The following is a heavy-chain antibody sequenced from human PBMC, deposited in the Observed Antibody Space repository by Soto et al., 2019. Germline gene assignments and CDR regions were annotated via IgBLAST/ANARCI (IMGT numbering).Heavy chain of an antibody. CDR2: IYYTGNT. CDR3: LRVVRYAGEFPPKVDR. CDR1: GDSLRSSYHY. V-gene: IGHV4-39*01. D-gene: IGHD3-16*01. J-gene: IGHJ1*01. Sequence: SETLSLTCTVSGDSLRSSYHYWGWIRQLPGKGLEWIGSIYYTGNTYSNPSLKSRVSISVDMATNEISLRLRAESAADTAVYYCLRVVRYAGEFPPKVDRWGEGALVTFS.